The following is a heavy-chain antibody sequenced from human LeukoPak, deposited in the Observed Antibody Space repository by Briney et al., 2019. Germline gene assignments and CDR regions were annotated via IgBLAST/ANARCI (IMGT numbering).Heavy chain of an antibody. J-gene: IGHJ4*02. CDR1: GYTFTSYG. CDR2: IIPIFGTA. Sequence: GASVKVSCKASGYTFTSYGINWVRQAPGQGLEWMGGIIPIFGTANYAQKFQGRVTITADESTSTAYMELSSLRSEDTAVYYCARGYDYYDSSGYYPADYWGQGTLVTVSS. D-gene: IGHD3-22*01. V-gene: IGHV1-69*13. CDR3: ARGYDYYDSSGYYPADY.